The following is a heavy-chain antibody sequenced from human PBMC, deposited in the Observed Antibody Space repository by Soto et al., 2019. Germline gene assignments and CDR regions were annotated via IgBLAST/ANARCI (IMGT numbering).Heavy chain of an antibody. J-gene: IGHJ6*02. Sequence: ASVKVSCKASGGTFSSYAISWVRQAPGQGLEWMGGIIPIFGTANYAQKFQGRVTITADKSTSTAYMELSSLRSEDTAVYYCARDSYDFWSGYFIYGMDVWGQGTTVTVS. CDR2: IIPIFGTA. CDR3: ARDSYDFWSGYFIYGMDV. V-gene: IGHV1-69*06. D-gene: IGHD3-3*01. CDR1: GGTFSSYA.